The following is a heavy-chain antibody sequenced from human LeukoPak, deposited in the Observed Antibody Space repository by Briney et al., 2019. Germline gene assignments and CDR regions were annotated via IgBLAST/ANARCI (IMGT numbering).Heavy chain of an antibody. D-gene: IGHD3-10*01. CDR1: GFTVSSYE. CDR3: ARGPSGNNNLWMDY. J-gene: IGHJ4*02. CDR2: ISSSGSTI. Sequence: PGGSLRLSCAASGFTVSSYEMNWVRQAPGKGLEWISYISSSGSTIYYADSVKGRFTISRDNAKNSAYLQMNSLRAEDTAVYYCARGPSGNNNLWMDYWGEGTLVSVSS. V-gene: IGHV3-48*03.